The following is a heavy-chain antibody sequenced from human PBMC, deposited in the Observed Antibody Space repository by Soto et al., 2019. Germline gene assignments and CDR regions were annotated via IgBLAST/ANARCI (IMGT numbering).Heavy chain of an antibody. V-gene: IGHV3-73*01. J-gene: IGHJ4*02. CDR3: TRGYGDYVRDY. Sequence: EVQLVESGGGLVQPGGSLKLSCAVSGFTFSGSAMHWVRQASGKGLEWVGRIRSKSNNYATAYAASVKGRFTISRDDSKNTAYLQMNSLKTEDTAVDYCTRGYGDYVRDYWGQGTLVTVSS. D-gene: IGHD4-17*01. CDR2: IRSKSNNYAT. CDR1: GFTFSGSA.